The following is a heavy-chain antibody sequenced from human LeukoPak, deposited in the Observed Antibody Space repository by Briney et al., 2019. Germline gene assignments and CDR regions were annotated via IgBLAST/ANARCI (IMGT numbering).Heavy chain of an antibody. CDR3: ARDWGRDGYNFDAFDI. D-gene: IGHD5-24*01. Sequence: WASVKVSCKASGYTFTSYGISWVRQAPGQGLEWMGWISAYNGNTNYAQKLQGRVTMTTDTSTSTAYMELRSLRSDDTAVYYCARDWGRDGYNFDAFDIWRRGTLVTVSS. J-gene: IGHJ3*02. V-gene: IGHV1-18*01. CDR1: GYTFTSYG. CDR2: ISAYNGNT.